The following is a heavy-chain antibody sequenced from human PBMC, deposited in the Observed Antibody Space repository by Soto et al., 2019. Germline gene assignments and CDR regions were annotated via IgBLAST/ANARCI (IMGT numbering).Heavy chain of an antibody. V-gene: IGHV4-39*01. CDR1: GGSISSSSYY. Sequence: SETLSLTCTVSGGSISSSSYYWGWIRQPPGKGLEWIGSIYYSGSTYYNPSLKSRVTISVDTSKNQFSLKLSSVTAADTAVYYCARDYYYGSGSLFYYYYGMDVWGQGTTVTVSS. J-gene: IGHJ6*02. CDR3: ARDYYYGSGSLFYYYYGMDV. CDR2: IYYSGST. D-gene: IGHD3-10*01.